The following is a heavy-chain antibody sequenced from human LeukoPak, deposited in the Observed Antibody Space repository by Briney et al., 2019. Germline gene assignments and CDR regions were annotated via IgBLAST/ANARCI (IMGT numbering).Heavy chain of an antibody. V-gene: IGHV4-4*09. CDR1: GHSISCYY. CDR2: NYISGGT. D-gene: IGHD6-6*01. Sequence: SETLSLTCTVSGHSISCYYWSWIRQPPPKGLEGMGYNYISGGTNYIPSLKGRVTISIDTSKNQFSLTLSSVTAADSAVYYCARLTRLSTSPDRYYLDYWGQGTLVTVSS. J-gene: IGHJ4*02. CDR3: ARLTRLSTSPDRYYLDY.